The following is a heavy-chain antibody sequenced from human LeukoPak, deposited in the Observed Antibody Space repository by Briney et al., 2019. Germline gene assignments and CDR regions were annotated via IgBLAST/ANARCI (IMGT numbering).Heavy chain of an antibody. J-gene: IGHJ3*02. V-gene: IGHV3-23*01. Sequence: GGSLKLSCAASRFTFSSYAMSWVRQAPGKGLEWVSAIRGSGGSTYYADSVKGRFTISRDNSKNTLYLQMNSLRAEDTAVYYCAKDLSHTPDAFDIWGQGTMVTVSS. CDR1: RFTFSSYA. CDR2: IRGSGGST. D-gene: IGHD2/OR15-2a*01. CDR3: AKDLSHTPDAFDI.